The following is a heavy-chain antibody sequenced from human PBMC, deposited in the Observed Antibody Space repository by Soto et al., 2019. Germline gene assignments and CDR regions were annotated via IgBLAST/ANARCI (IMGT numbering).Heavy chain of an antibody. Sequence: QVQLQESGPGLVKPSQTLSLTCTVSGGSISSGGYYWSWIRQHPGKGLEWIGYIYYSGSTYYNPSLKRRVTISVDTSKNPFSLKLSSVTAADTAVYYCATTSRFSLFDPWGQGPLVTVSS. CDR3: ATTSRFSLFDP. V-gene: IGHV4-31*03. CDR1: GGSISSGGYY. J-gene: IGHJ5*02. CDR2: IYYSGST. D-gene: IGHD3-3*01.